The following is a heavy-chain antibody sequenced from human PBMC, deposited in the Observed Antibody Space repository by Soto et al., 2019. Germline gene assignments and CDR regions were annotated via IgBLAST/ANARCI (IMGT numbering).Heavy chain of an antibody. D-gene: IGHD4-17*01. Sequence: QLQLVQSGAEVKKPGASVKVSCKASGYTFTGYYMHWVRQAPGQGLEWMGWISPKNGDTRYARQFQGRVTMTRETSIRTAYMERSRLRSDDTAVYDCVRDAQPSGDYYVDPWGQGTLVTVSS. J-gene: IGHJ5*02. CDR3: VRDAQPSGDYYVDP. CDR2: ISPKNGDT. CDR1: GYTFTGYY. V-gene: IGHV1-2*02.